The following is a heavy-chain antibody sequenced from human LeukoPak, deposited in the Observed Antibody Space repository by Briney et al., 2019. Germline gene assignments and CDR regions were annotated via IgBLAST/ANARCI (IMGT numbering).Heavy chain of an antibody. V-gene: IGHV1-18*01. CDR2: ISAYNGNT. CDR1: GYTFTSYG. D-gene: IGHD3-10*01. J-gene: IGHJ4*02. Sequence: ASVKVSCKASGYTFTSYGISWVRQAPRQGLEWMGWISAYNGNTNYAQKLQGRVTMTTDTSTSTAYMELRSLRSDDTAVYYCASARYYYGSGSHHRGYFDYWGQGTLVTVSP. CDR3: ASARYYYGSGSHHRGYFDY.